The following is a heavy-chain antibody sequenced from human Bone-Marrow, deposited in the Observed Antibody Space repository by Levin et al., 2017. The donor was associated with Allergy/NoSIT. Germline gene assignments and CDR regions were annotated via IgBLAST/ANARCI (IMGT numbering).Heavy chain of an antibody. V-gene: IGHV4-31*03. J-gene: IGHJ5*02. D-gene: IGHD2-8*02. CDR1: GASISSGGYY. CDR3: ARDARYSTASTFDH. Sequence: PSETLSLTCTVSGASISSGGYYYHWIRQLPGTGLEWIGYVYYSGSTQYNPSLKSRISMTADSFENQFSLTLKSVTAADTAVYYCARDARYSTASTFDHWGQGILVTVSS. CDR2: VYYSGST.